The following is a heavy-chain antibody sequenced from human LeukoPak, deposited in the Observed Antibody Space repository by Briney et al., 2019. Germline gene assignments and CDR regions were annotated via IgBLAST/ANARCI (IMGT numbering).Heavy chain of an antibody. CDR1: GFTISNYA. CDR2: ISLSGVST. Sequence: GGSLRLSCGVSGFTISNYAMTWVRQAPGKGLEWVSTISLSGVSTYYADPVKGRFTISRDKSENRLYLQMNSLRAEDTAVYYCAKDLHDSSAYACDIWGQGTMVTVSS. V-gene: IGHV3-23*01. D-gene: IGHD3-22*01. CDR3: AKDLHDSSAYACDI. J-gene: IGHJ3*02.